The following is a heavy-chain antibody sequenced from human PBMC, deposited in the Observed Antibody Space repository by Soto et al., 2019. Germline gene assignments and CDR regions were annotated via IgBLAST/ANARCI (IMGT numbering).Heavy chain of an antibody. CDR2: ISSSSSYT. J-gene: IGHJ4*02. V-gene: IGHV3-11*06. Sequence: PGGSLRLSCAASGFTFSDYYMSWIRQAPGKGLEWVSYISSSSSYTNYADSVKGRFTISRDNAKNSLYLQMNSLRAEDTAVYYCARAVDYVWGSYPDYWGQGTLVTAPQ. CDR1: GFTFSDYY. D-gene: IGHD3-16*02. CDR3: ARAVDYVWGSYPDY.